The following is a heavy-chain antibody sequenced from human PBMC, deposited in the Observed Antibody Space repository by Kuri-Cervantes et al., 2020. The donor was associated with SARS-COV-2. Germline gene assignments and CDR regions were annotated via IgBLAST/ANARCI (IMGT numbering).Heavy chain of an antibody. CDR2: IRYDGSNK. CDR3: ARAPDTYYYYYYMDV. V-gene: IGHV3-30*02. CDR1: GFTFSSYG. J-gene: IGHJ6*03. Sequence: GESLKISCAASGFTFSSYGMHWVRQAPGKGLEWVAFIRYDGSNKYYADSVKGRFTISRDNSKNTLYLQVNSLRAEDTAVYYCARAPDTYYYYYYMDVWGKGTTVTVSS.